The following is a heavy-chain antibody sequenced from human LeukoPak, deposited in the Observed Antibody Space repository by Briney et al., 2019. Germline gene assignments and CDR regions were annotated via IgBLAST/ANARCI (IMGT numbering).Heavy chain of an antibody. J-gene: IGHJ4*02. D-gene: IGHD6-6*01. CDR2: IYHSGST. CDR3: ARDHWGSSSSGFDY. Sequence: SETLSLTCAVSGGSISSSNWWSWVRQPPGKGLEWIGEIYHSGSTNYNPSLKSRVTISVDKSKNQFSLKLSSVTAADTAVYYCARDHWGSSSSGFDYWGQGTLVTVSS. CDR1: GGSISSSNW. V-gene: IGHV4-4*02.